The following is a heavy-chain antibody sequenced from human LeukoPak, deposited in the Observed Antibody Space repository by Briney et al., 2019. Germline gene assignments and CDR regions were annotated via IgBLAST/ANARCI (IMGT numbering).Heavy chain of an antibody. CDR1: GFPFDDYG. CDR2: VSWNGAYT. D-gene: IGHD3-10*01. CDR3: ARRKGPYGSGTYYDS. V-gene: IGHV3-20*04. J-gene: IGHJ4*02. Sequence: GGSLRLSCAASGFPFDDYGMSWVRLAPGKGLQWVSGVSWNGAYTEYADSVRGRFTISRDNAKKSLYLQMNSLRVDDTALYYCARRKGPYGSGTYYDSWGQGTLVSVSS.